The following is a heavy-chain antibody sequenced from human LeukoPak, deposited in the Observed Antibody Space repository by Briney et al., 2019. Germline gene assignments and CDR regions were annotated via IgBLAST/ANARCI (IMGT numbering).Heavy chain of an antibody. V-gene: IGHV4-34*01. Sequence: SETLSLTCAVYGGSFSGYYWSWIRQPPGKGLEWIGEINHSGSTNYNPSLKSRVTISVDTSKNQFSLKLSSVTAADRAVYYCARVPLYDSSGYYYGRGAFDIWGQGTMVTVSS. CDR2: INHSGST. CDR1: GGSFSGYY. D-gene: IGHD3-22*01. J-gene: IGHJ3*02. CDR3: ARVPLYDSSGYYYGRGAFDI.